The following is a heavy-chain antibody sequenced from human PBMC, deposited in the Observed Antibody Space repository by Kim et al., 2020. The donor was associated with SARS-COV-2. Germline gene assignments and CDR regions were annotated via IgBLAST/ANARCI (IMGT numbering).Heavy chain of an antibody. CDR1: GYTFTSYA. Sequence: ASVKVSCKASGYTFTSYAMNWVRQAPGQGLEWMGWINTNTGNPTYAQGFTGRFVFSLDTSVSTAYLQISSLKAEDTAVYYCARDRAWYYGSGSYYNRPWYFDLWGRGTLVTVSS. CDR3: ARDRAWYYGSGSYYNRPWYFDL. D-gene: IGHD3-10*01. J-gene: IGHJ2*01. CDR2: INTNTGNP. V-gene: IGHV7-4-1*02.